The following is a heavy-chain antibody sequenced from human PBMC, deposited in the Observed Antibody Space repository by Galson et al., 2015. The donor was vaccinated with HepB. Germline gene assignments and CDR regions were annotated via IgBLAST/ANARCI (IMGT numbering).Heavy chain of an antibody. Sequence: SLRLSCAASGFTFSAYAMSWVRQAPGKGLEWISATSDGGAGTAYADSVRGRFTISRDNAKRSVYLQMNNLRAEVTAVYYCVRVKSGTFYAFDIWGQGTFVTVSS. CDR1: GFTFSAYA. CDR2: TSDGGAGT. D-gene: IGHD1-26*01. CDR3: VRVKSGTFYAFDI. J-gene: IGHJ3*02. V-gene: IGHV3-23*01.